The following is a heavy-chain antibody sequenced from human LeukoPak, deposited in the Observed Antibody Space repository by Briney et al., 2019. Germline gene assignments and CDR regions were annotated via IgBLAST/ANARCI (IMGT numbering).Heavy chain of an antibody. CDR1: GYTFTKYG. CDR2: ISAYNGNT. Sequence: ASVRVSCKASGYTFTKYGISWVRQAPGQGLEWMGWISAYNGNTNYAQKLQGRVTMTTDTTTRTAFMELRSLRSDDTAVYYCAREPFVVGATVDYWGQGTLVTVSS. V-gene: IGHV1-18*01. D-gene: IGHD1-26*01. CDR3: AREPFVVGATVDY. J-gene: IGHJ4*02.